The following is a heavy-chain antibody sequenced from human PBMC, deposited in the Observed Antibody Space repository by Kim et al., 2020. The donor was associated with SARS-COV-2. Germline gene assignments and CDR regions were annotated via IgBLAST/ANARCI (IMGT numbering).Heavy chain of an antibody. V-gene: IGHV3-21*01. J-gene: IGHJ4*02. CDR1: GFAFRDFS. CDR3: ARGSAMCTPDFDY. CDR2: ISSSSSFI. D-gene: IGHD5-18*01. Sequence: GGSLRLSCVAPGFAFRDFSMNWVRQAPGKGLEWVSGISSSSSFIYYADSMKGRFTISRDNAKNSLFLQINSLRAEDTAVYYCARGSAMCTPDFDYWGQGTLVTV.